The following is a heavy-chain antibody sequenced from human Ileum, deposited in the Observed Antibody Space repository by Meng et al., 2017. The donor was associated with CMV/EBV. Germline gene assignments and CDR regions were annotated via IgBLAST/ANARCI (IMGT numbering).Heavy chain of an antibody. D-gene: IGHD3-16*01. CDR2: ISSRSSTV. Sequence: GESLKISCVASAFTFSDYSMNWVRQAPGKGLEWVSYISSRSSTVHYADSVKGRFTISRDNANNSLYLQMNRLRAEDTALYCCARGGRGNYYYYYVMDVWGQGTTVTVSS. J-gene: IGHJ6*02. CDR1: AFTFSDYS. V-gene: IGHV3-48*04. CDR3: ARGGRGNYYYYYVMDV.